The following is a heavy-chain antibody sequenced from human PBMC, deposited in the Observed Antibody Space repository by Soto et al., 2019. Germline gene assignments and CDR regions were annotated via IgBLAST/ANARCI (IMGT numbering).Heavy chain of an antibody. D-gene: IGHD3-10*01. CDR2: IYPSDSDA. CDR1: GCTCTSHW. Sequence: FMKVPRNGSGCTCTSHWVCRILQMPWKGLEWMGIIYPSDSDARYSPSFQGQVTMSADESINTAYLQWSSLKSSDTAMYYCARVYGPGSDANNWFAPCAQATLVTVSS. V-gene: IGHV5-51*01. J-gene: IGHJ5*02. CDR3: ARVYGPGSDANNWFAP.